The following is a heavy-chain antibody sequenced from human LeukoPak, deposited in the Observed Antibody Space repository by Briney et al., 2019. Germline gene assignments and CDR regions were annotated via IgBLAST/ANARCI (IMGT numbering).Heavy chain of an antibody. CDR3: TKGIHGSLLRSLEFDY. CDR2: IKSSGTTA. CDR1: GFTFSNYA. J-gene: IGHJ4*02. D-gene: IGHD3-3*01. Sequence: PGGSLRLSCAASGFTFSNYAMGWVRQAPGKGLEWVSGIKSSGTTAYYADSVKGRFTISRDNSKNTLYLQMNSLRGEDTAVYYCTKGIHGSLLRSLEFDYWGQGTLVTVSS. V-gene: IGHV3-23*01.